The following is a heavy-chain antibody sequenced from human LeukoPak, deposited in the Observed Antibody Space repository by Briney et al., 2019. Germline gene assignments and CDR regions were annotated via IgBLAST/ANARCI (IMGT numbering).Heavy chain of an antibody. CDR1: GYSIGRDYY. CDR2: IDHSGRT. V-gene: IGHV4-38-2*02. Sequence: SETLSLTCSVSGYSIGRDYYWSWIRQPPGKGLEWIGSIDHSGRTYDNPSLKSRTTISIDTSKNQFSLKLSSVTAADTAVYYCARVVGGDYFDYWGQGTLVTVSS. CDR3: ARVVGGDYFDY. J-gene: IGHJ4*02. D-gene: IGHD3-16*01.